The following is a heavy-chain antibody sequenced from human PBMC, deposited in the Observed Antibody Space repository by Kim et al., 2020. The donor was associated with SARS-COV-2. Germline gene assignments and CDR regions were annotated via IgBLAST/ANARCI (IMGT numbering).Heavy chain of an antibody. J-gene: IGHJ4*02. CDR3: AHRPGPYYDSSTFDY. Sequence: PSLKSRLTITKDTSKNQVVLTMTNMDPVDTATYYCAHRPGPYYDSSTFDYWGQGTLVTVSS. V-gene: IGHV2-5*01. D-gene: IGHD3-22*01.